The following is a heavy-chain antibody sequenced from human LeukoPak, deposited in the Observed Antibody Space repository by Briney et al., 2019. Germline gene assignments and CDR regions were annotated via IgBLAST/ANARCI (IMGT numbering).Heavy chain of an antibody. CDR1: GGSISSGGYY. D-gene: IGHD3-22*01. Sequence: PSETLSLTCTVSGGSISSGGYYWSWIRQHPGKGLEWIGYIYYSGSTYYNPSLKSRVSISVDTSKNQFSLRLSSVTAADTAVYYCARITYYYDSSGYLYFDYWGQGTLVTVSS. CDR2: IYYSGST. CDR3: ARITYYYDSSGYLYFDY. J-gene: IGHJ4*02. V-gene: IGHV4-31*03.